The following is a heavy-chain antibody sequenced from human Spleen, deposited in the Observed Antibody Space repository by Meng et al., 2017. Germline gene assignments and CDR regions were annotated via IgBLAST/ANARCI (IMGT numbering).Heavy chain of an antibody. V-gene: IGHV4-4*02. D-gene: IGHD6-13*01. CDR1: GGSISSSNW. CDR2: IYHSGRT. Sequence: SCAVSGGSISSSNWWSWVRQPPGKGLEWIGEIYHSGRTNYNSSLKSRVTISLNKSKNQFSLTLTSVTASDTAVYYCARTDRYSSTWSDYWGQGTPVTVSS. J-gene: IGHJ4*02. CDR3: ARTDRYSSTWSDY.